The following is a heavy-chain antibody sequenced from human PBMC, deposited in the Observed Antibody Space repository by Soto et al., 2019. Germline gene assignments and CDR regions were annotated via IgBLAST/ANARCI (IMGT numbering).Heavy chain of an antibody. J-gene: IGHJ3*02. CDR3: AKDQRRGAVAGTLDPNAFDI. D-gene: IGHD6-19*01. V-gene: IGHV3-23*01. CDR2: ISGSGGST. CDR1: GFTFSSYA. Sequence: PGGSLRLSCAASGFTFSSYAMSWVRQAPGKGLEWVSAISGSGGSTYYVDSVKGRFTISRDNSKNTLYLQMNSLRAEDTAVYYCAKDQRRGAVAGTLDPNAFDIWGQGTMVTVSS.